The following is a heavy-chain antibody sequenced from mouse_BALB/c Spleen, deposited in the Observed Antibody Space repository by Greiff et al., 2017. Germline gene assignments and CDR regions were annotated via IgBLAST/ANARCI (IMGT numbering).Heavy chain of an antibody. J-gene: IGHJ3*01. D-gene: IGHD1-1*01. Sequence: EVKLVESGGVLVKPGGSLKLSCAASGFTFSSYGMSWVRQTPDKRLEWVATISSGGSYTYYPDSVKGRFTISRDNAKNTLYLQMSSLKSEDTAMYYCATTLYYGSSDIADWGEGTLVTVAA. V-gene: IGHV5-6*01. CDR2: ISSGGSYT. CDR3: ATTLYYGSSDIAD. CDR1: GFTFSSYG.